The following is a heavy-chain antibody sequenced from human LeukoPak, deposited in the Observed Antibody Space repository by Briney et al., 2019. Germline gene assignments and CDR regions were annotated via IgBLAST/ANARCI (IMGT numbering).Heavy chain of an antibody. CDR2: ISGSGGRT. CDR1: GFTFSTYA. V-gene: IGHV3-23*01. Sequence: GGSLRLSCAASGFTFSTYAMSWVRQAPGKGLEWVSAISGSGGRTYYADSVKGRFTISRDNSKNTLYLQMYSLRAEDTAVYYCAKERLSSGYFDYWGQGTLVTVSS. D-gene: IGHD3-22*01. J-gene: IGHJ4*02. CDR3: AKERLSSGYFDY.